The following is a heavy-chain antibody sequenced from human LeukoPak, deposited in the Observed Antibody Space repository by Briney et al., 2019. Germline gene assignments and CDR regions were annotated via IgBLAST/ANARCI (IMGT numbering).Heavy chain of an antibody. CDR3: AKDQSRRSSYTPYFDY. J-gene: IGHJ4*02. Sequence: GGSLRLSCAAPGFTFSSYAMSGVRQAPGKGLEWVSAISGSGGSTYYADSVKGRFTISRDNSKNTLYLQMNSLRAEDTAVYYCAKDQSRRSSYTPYFDYWGQGTLVTVSS. D-gene: IGHD3-16*02. CDR1: GFTFSSYA. CDR2: ISGSGGST. V-gene: IGHV3-23*01.